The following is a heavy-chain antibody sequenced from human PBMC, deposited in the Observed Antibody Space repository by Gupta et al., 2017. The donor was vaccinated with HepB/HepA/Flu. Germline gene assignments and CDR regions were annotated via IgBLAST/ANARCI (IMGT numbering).Heavy chain of an antibody. CDR1: GGSFSGYY. CDR3: GRGGNTYGPDYYYMDV. Sequence: QVQLQQWGAGLLKPSETLSLTCAVYGGSFSGYYWSWIRQPPGKGLEWIGEINHSGSTNYNPSLKSRVTISVDTSKNQFSLKLSSVTAADTAVYYCGRGGNTYGPDYYYMDVWGKGTTVTVSS. J-gene: IGHJ6*03. V-gene: IGHV4-34*01. CDR2: INHSGST. D-gene: IGHD5-18*01.